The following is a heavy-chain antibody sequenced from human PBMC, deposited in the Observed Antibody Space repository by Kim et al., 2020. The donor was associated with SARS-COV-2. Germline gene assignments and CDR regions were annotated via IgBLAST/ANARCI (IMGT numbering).Heavy chain of an antibody. CDR2: IYYSGST. D-gene: IGHD3-9*01. Sequence: SETLSLTCTVSGGSISSSSYYWGWIRQPPWKGLEWIGSIYYSGSTYYNPSLKSRVTISVDTSKNQFSLKLSSVTAADTAVYYCARDADPFDWLTPFDYWGQGTLVTVSS. CDR3: ARDADPFDWLTPFDY. V-gene: IGHV4-39*07. CDR1: GGSISSSSYY. J-gene: IGHJ4*02.